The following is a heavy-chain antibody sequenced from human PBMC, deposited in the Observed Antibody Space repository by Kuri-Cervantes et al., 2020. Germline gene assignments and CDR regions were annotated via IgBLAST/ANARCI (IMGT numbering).Heavy chain of an antibody. D-gene: IGHD2-8*01. CDR2: IRGSGETT. CDR3: AKSALTPNTHWFDP. J-gene: IGHJ5*02. V-gene: IGHV3-23*01. Sequence: GESLKISCAASGFIFSNYDMSWARQAPGKGLEWVSGIRGSGETTFYADSVKGRFTISRDNSKHTLFLQMNSLRVEDTAVYYCAKSALTPNTHWFDPWGQGTLVTVSS. CDR1: GFIFSNYD.